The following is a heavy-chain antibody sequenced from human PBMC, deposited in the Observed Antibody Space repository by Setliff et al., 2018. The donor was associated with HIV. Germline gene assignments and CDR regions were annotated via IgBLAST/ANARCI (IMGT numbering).Heavy chain of an antibody. CDR2: IIPSFGTP. V-gene: IGHV1-69*05. D-gene: IGHD3-10*01. CDR3: ARLYGSGSYYNRDDASDI. CDR1: GGTFSRYG. Sequence: SVKVSCKASGGTFSRYGINWVRQAPGQGLEWMGGIIPSFGTPNNAQKFQGRVTITMDESTSTAYMELSSLRSEDTAMYYCARLYGSGSYYNRDDASDIWGQGTMVTVSS. J-gene: IGHJ3*02.